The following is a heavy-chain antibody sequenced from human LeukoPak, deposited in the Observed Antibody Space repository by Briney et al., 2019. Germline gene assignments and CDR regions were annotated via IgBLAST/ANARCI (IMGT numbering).Heavy chain of an antibody. CDR1: GFTFSSSW. J-gene: IGHJ6*04. V-gene: IGHV3-74*01. D-gene: IGHD3-16*01. CDR2: ITRDGSST. CDR3: ARDPGYESWSPFWGGMDV. Sequence: GGSLRLSCAASGFTFSSSWMHWVRQAPGKGLVWVSRITRDGSSTTYADSVKGRFTTSRDNAKNTLYLQMDSLRDDDTAVYYCARDPGYESWSPFWGGMDVWGNGTTVTVSS.